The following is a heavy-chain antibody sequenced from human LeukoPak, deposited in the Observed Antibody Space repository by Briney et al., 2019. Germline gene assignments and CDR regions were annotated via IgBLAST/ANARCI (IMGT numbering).Heavy chain of an antibody. CDR3: AKGGIAVAGFFDY. CDR1: GFTFSSYC. D-gene: IGHD6-19*01. J-gene: IGHJ4*02. Sequence: GRSLRPSCAASGFTFSSYCMHWVRQAPGKGLELVAVISYDGINKYYADSVKGRFTISRDISKNTLYLTINSLKAEDTAVYYWAKGGIAVAGFFDYWGQGTLVTVSS. V-gene: IGHV3-30*18. CDR2: ISYDGINK.